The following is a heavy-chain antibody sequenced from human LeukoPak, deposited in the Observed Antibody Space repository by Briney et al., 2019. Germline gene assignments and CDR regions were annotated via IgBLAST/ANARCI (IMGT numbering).Heavy chain of an antibody. CDR3: ARHYGP. J-gene: IGHJ4*02. Sequence: PSETLSLTCTVSGGSISGSSYYWGWIRQPPGKGLEWIGSIYYSGSTYYNPSLKSRVTISVDTSKNQFSLKLNSVTATDTVVYYCARHYGPWGQGTLVTVSS. CDR2: IYYSGST. CDR1: GGSISGSSYY. V-gene: IGHV4-39*01. D-gene: IGHD3-10*01.